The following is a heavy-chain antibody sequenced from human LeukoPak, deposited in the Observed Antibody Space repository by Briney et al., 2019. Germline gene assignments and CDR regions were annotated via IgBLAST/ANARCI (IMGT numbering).Heavy chain of an antibody. D-gene: IGHD5-24*01. V-gene: IGHV1-2*02. CDR2: INPNSGGT. CDR3: ARDRGDVEMATDY. Sequence: ASVKVSCEASGYTFTGYYMHWVRQAPGQGLEWMGWINPNSGGTNYAQKFQGRVTMTRDTSISTAYMELSRLRSDDTAVYYCARDRGDVEMATDYWGQGTLVTVSS. J-gene: IGHJ4*02. CDR1: GYTFTGYY.